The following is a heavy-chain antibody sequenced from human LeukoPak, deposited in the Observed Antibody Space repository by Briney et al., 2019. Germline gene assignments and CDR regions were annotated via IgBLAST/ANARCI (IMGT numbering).Heavy chain of an antibody. CDR2: IYSGGNT. D-gene: IGHD6-25*01. Sequence: QPGGSLRLSCAASGFTVSRNYMSWVRQAPGKGLEWVSVIYSGGNTFYTDSVKGRFTISRDSSKNTLYLQMNSLRAEDTAVYYCARDGGGIAAAALYFDYWGQGTLVTVSS. J-gene: IGHJ4*02. CDR3: ARDGGGIAAAALYFDY. CDR1: GFTVSRNY. V-gene: IGHV3-53*05.